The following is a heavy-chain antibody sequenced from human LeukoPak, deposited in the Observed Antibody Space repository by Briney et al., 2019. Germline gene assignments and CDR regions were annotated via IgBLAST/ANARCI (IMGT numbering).Heavy chain of an antibody. CDR2: ISYDGSNK. J-gene: IGHJ4*02. CDR3: ARNHAAALTDY. CDR1: GFTFSSYT. D-gene: IGHD6-6*01. V-gene: IGHV3-30-3*01. Sequence: GRSLRLSCAASGFTFSSYTMHWVRQAPGKGLEWVAVISYDGSNKYYADSVKGRFTISRDNAKNSLYLQMNSLRAEDTAVYYCARNHAAALTDYWGQGTLVTVSS.